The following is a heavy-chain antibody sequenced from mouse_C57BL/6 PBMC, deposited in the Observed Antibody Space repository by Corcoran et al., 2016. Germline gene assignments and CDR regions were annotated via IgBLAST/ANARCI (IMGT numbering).Heavy chain of an antibody. CDR2: INTYSGVP. CDR1: GYTFTTYG. Sequence: QIQLVQSGPELKKPGETVKISCKASGYTFTTYGMSWVKQAPGKGLKWMGWINTYSGVPTYADDFKGRFAFSLETSASTAYLQINNLKNEDTATYFCARGHYGSRFYYFDYWGQGTTLTVSS. V-gene: IGHV9-3*01. D-gene: IGHD1-1*01. J-gene: IGHJ2*01. CDR3: ARGHYGSRFYYFDY.